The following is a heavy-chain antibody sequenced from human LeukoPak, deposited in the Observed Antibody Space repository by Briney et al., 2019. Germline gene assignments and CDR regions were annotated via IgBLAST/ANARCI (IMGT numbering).Heavy chain of an antibody. D-gene: IGHD5-12*01. CDR3: AKGRGGGYDCCDY. V-gene: IGHV3-23*01. CDR2: ISGSGGST. Sequence: PGGCVRLSCAASGFTFSSYAMSWARRAPGKGLEWVSAISGSGGSTYYADSVKGRFTISRDNSKNTLYLQMNSLRAEDTAVYYCAKGRGGGYDCCDYWGQGSLVSVSS. CDR1: GFTFSSYA. J-gene: IGHJ4*02.